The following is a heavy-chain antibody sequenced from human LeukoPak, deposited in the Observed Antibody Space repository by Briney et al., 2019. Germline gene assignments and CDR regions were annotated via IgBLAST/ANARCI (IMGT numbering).Heavy chain of an antibody. D-gene: IGHD6-13*01. CDR2: MNPNSDNT. CDR1: GYTFTSYG. V-gene: IGHV1-8*02. Sequence: GASVKVSCKASGYTFTSYGINWVRQASGQGLEWMGWMNPNSDNTGYAQKFQDRLTMTRNSSISTVYMELSNLRSDDTAVYYCAREGRDSSTWILYYVYALDVWGQGTTVTVSS. CDR3: AREGRDSSTWILYYVYALDV. J-gene: IGHJ6*02.